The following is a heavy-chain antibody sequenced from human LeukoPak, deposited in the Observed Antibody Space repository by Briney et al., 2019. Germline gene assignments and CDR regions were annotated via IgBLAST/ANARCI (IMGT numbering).Heavy chain of an antibody. Sequence: QTGGSLRLSCATSGLTFRTTWMHWVRQAPGKGLEWVAVISYDGSNKYYADSVKGRFTISRDNSKNTLYLQMNSLRAEDTAAYYCARETGSAVGSTDFDYWGQGTLVTVSS. CDR1: GLTFRTTW. J-gene: IGHJ4*02. V-gene: IGHV3-30-3*01. D-gene: IGHD4-17*01. CDR2: ISYDGSNK. CDR3: ARETGSAVGSTDFDY.